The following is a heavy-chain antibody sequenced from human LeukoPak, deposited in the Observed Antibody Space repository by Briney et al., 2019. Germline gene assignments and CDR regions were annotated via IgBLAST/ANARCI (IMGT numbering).Heavy chain of an antibody. CDR3: AKTVNSIAAAGELDY. Sequence: AAXGFTFSSYAMXWVRQAPGKGLEXVSAISGSGGSTYYADSVKGRFTIYRDNSKNRLYLQMNSLRAEDTAVYYCAKTVNSIAAAGELDYWGQGTLVTVSS. CDR1: GFTFSSYA. V-gene: IGHV3-23*01. J-gene: IGHJ4*02. D-gene: IGHD6-13*01. CDR2: ISGSGGST.